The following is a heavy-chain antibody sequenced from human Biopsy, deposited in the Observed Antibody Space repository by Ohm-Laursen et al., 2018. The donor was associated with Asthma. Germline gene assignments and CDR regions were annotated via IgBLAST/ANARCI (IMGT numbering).Heavy chain of an antibody. Sequence: SLILSCTASGFNLNTYTLSWVRQAPGQGLAWLSTISYDGKFKYFADSVKGRFTISRDYSKNTLYLQMNSLRLEDTGVYFCARDAGMNLAPGHWSFDLWGRGTLLTVSS. CDR3: ARDAGMNLAPGHWSFDL. J-gene: IGHJ2*01. CDR2: ISYDGKFK. CDR1: GFNLNTYT. D-gene: IGHD1-14*01. V-gene: IGHV3-30*04.